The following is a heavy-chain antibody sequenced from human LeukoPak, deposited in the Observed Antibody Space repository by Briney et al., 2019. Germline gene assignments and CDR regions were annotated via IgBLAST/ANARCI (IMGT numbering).Heavy chain of an antibody. V-gene: IGHV3-30-3*01. Sequence: GGSLRLSCAASGFTFSSYAMHWVRQAPGKGLEWVAVISYDGSNKYYADSVKGRFTISRDNSKNTLYLQMNSLRAEDTAVYYCARDLEGECSSTSCYSYYFDYWGQGTLVTVSS. CDR1: GFTFSSYA. D-gene: IGHD2-2*01. CDR2: ISYDGSNK. CDR3: ARDLEGECSSTSCYSYYFDY. J-gene: IGHJ4*02.